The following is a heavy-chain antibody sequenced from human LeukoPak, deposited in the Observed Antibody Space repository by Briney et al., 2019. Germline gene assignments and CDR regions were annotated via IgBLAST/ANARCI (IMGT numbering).Heavy chain of an antibody. V-gene: IGHV3-21*01. D-gene: IGHD5-18*01. Sequence: GGSLRLSCAASGFTFSSYSMNWVRQAPGKGLEWVSSISSSSSYIYYADSVKGRFTISRDNDKNSLYLQMNSLSAEDTAVYYCAGPSGYSYGFFYWGQGTLVTVSS. CDR1: GFTFSSYS. CDR2: ISSSSSYI. J-gene: IGHJ4*02. CDR3: AGPSGYSYGFFY.